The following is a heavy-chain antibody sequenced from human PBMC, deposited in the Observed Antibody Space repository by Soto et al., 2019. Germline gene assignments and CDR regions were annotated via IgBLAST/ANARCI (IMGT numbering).Heavy chain of an antibody. CDR2: INPSGGST. D-gene: IGHD3-16*01. Sequence: SVKLSCKASGYRFTSYYGHWVRQAPGQGLEWMGIINPSGGSTSYAQKFQGRVTMTRPTPPRPVYMELSSLRSEDTAVYYCARIMITFGGAKNRYYYCGIDVWGQGTTVAVSS. CDR1: GYRFTSYY. V-gene: IGHV1-46*01. J-gene: IGHJ6*02. CDR3: ARIMITFGGAKNRYYYCGIDV.